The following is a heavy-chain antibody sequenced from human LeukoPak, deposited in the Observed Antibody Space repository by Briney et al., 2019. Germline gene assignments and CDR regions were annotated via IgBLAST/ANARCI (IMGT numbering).Heavy chain of an antibody. D-gene: IGHD6-13*01. CDR1: GGTFSSYA. V-gene: IGHV1-69*04. CDR2: IIPILGIA. Sequence: ASVKVSCKASGGTFSSYAISWVRQAPGQGLEWMGRIIPILGIANYAQKFQGRVTITADKSTSTAYMELSSLRSEDTAVYYCARGYSSSRYEDAFDIWGQGTMVTVSS. CDR3: ARGYSSSRYEDAFDI. J-gene: IGHJ3*02.